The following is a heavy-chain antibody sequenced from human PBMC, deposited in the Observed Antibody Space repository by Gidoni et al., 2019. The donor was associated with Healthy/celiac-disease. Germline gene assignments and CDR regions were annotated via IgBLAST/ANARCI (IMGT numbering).Heavy chain of an antibody. CDR1: GFTFSSYG. J-gene: IGHJ6*02. CDR2: ISYDGSNT. D-gene: IGHD3-3*01. CDR3: AKAHYDFWSGYYSPLPYYYYGMDV. Sequence: QVQLVESGGGVVQPGRSLRLPCAASGFTFSSYGLHWVRQAPGKGLEWVAVISYDGSNTYYADSVKGRFTISRDNSKNTLYLQMNSLRAEDTAVYYCAKAHYDFWSGYYSPLPYYYYGMDVWGQGTTVTVSS. V-gene: IGHV3-30*18.